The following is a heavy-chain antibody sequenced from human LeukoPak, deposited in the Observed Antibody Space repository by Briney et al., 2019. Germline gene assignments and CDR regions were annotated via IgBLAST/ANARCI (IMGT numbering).Heavy chain of an antibody. V-gene: IGHV3-23*01. CDR1: GFTFGSYA. Sequence: SGGSLRLSCAASGFTFGSYAMAWVRQAPGKGLEWLSVISGGGGPYYADSVKGRFTIFRDSSKNTVSLQINSLRVEDTAVYFCAKSKGGLVDVIAATGPYDYWGQGTLVTVSS. CDR3: AKSKGGLVDVIAATGPYDY. D-gene: IGHD2-15*01. J-gene: IGHJ4*02. CDR2: ISGGGGP.